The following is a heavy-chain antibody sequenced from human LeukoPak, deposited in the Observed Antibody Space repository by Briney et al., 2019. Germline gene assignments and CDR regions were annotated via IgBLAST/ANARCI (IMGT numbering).Heavy chain of an antibody. Sequence: GGSLRLSCSASGFTFSSYGMSWVRQAPGKGLEWVSAISGSGGSTYYADSVKGRFTISRDNSKNTLYLQMNSLRAEDTAVYYCAKDSSSWYASYYFDYWGQGTLVTVSS. J-gene: IGHJ4*02. CDR1: GFTFSSYG. CDR2: ISGSGGST. V-gene: IGHV3-23*01. D-gene: IGHD6-13*01. CDR3: AKDSSSWYASYYFDY.